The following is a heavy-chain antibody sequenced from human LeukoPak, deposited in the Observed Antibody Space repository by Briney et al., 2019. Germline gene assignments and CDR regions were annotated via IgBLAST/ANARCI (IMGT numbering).Heavy chain of an antibody. CDR1: GLTFSSHW. CDR3: VKDLTGTWSFDY. Sequence: GGSLRLSCAASGLTFSSHWMHWVRQAPGKGLEYVSSIGPNGASTLYADSVKGRFTISRDNSKNALYLQLTSLRLEDTALYYCVKDLTGTWSFDYWAREPWSPSPQ. D-gene: IGHD3-9*01. J-gene: IGHJ4*02. CDR2: IGPNGAST. V-gene: IGHV3-64D*06.